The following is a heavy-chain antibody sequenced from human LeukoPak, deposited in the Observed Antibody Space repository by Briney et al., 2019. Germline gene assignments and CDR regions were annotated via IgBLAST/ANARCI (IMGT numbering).Heavy chain of an antibody. J-gene: IGHJ4*02. V-gene: IGHV6-1*01. CDR3: ARGTGWPQFDY. Sequence: SQTLSLTCAISGDSFSRDSIAWNWLRQSPSRGLERLGRTYYKSACNDYAVSVKGRIIINPDTSKNQFSLQLNSVTPEDTAVYYCARGTGWPQFDYWGQGSLVTVSS. CDR1: GDSFSRDSIA. CDR2: TYYKSACN. D-gene: IGHD6-19*01.